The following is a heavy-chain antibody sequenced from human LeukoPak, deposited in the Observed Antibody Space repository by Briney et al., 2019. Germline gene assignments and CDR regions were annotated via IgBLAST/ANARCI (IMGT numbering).Heavy chain of an antibody. D-gene: IGHD3-3*01. V-gene: IGHV4-59*08. Sequence: PSGTLSLTCTVSGGSINSYYWNWIRQPPGKGLEWIGYIYYTGSTNYNPSLKSRVTISVDTSKNQFSLKLSSVTAADTAVYYCARTDFWSGYYTFDYWGQGTLVTVSS. CDR2: IYYTGST. CDR1: GGSINSYY. J-gene: IGHJ4*02. CDR3: ARTDFWSGYYTFDY.